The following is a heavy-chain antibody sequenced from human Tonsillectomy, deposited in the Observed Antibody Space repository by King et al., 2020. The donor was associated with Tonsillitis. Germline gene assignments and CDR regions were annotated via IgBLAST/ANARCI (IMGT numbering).Heavy chain of an antibody. CDR1: GYTFTSYG. CDR3: AREVFFSIAADGGAFDI. D-gene: IGHD6-13*01. V-gene: IGHV1-18*01. J-gene: IGHJ3*02. CDR2: ISAYNGNT. Sequence: QVQLVESGAEVKKPGASVKVSCKASGYTFTSYGISWVRQAPGQGLEWMGWISAYNGNTNYAKKLQGRVTMTTDTSTSTAYMELRSLRSDDTAVYYCAREVFFSIAADGGAFDIWGQGTMVTVSS.